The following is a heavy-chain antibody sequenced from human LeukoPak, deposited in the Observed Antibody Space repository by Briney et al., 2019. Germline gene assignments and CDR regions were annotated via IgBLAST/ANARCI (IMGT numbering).Heavy chain of an antibody. CDR2: ISSSSSYI. J-gene: IGHJ5*02. CDR3: ARAGIREQLGWGNWFDP. Sequence: GGSLRLACAASGFTFSSYSMNWVCQAPGKGLERVASISSSSSYIYYADSVKGRFTISRDNAKNSLYLQMNSLRAEDTAVYYCARAGIREQLGWGNWFDPWGQGTLVTVSS. CDR1: GFTFSSYS. D-gene: IGHD6-13*01. V-gene: IGHV3-21*01.